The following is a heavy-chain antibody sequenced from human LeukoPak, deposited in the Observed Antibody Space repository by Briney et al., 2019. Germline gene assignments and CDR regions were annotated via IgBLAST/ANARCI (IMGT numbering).Heavy chain of an antibody. Sequence: SETLSLTCTVSGGSISSYYWSWIRQPAGKGLEWIGRIYTSGSTNYNPSLKSRVTMSVDTSKNQFSLKLSSVTAADTAVYYCARVLGGSGSYSDAFDIWGRGTMVTVSS. V-gene: IGHV4-4*07. D-gene: IGHD1-26*01. CDR1: GGSISSYY. CDR3: ARVLGGSGSYSDAFDI. J-gene: IGHJ3*02. CDR2: IYTSGST.